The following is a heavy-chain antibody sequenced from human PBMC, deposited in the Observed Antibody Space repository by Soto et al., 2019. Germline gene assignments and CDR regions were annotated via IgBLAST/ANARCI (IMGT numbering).Heavy chain of an antibody. V-gene: IGHV3-21*01. CDR1: GFTFSSYS. CDR3: ARDLPSDPYDFWRGYRKTFDY. Sequence: PGGSLRLSCAASGFTFSSYSMNWVRQAPGKGLEWVSSISSSSSYIYYADSVKGRFTISRDNAKNSLYLQMNSLRAEDTAVYYCARDLPSDPYDFWRGYRKTFDYWGQGNLVTVSS. J-gene: IGHJ4*02. CDR2: ISSSSSYI. D-gene: IGHD3-3*01.